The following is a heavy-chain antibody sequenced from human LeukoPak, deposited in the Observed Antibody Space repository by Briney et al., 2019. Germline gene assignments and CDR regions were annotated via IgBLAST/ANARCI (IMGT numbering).Heavy chain of an antibody. CDR3: VRGPYCSGGSCYGPFDY. Sequence: GGSLRLSCAASGFTFSDYDMYWVRQSTGKGLEWVSAIGTAGDTYYPGSVKGRFTISRENAKNSLYLQMNSLRVGDTAVYYCVRGPYCSGGSCYGPFDYWGQGTLVTASS. CDR2: IGTAGDT. V-gene: IGHV3-13*01. D-gene: IGHD2-15*01. CDR1: GFTFSDYD. J-gene: IGHJ4*02.